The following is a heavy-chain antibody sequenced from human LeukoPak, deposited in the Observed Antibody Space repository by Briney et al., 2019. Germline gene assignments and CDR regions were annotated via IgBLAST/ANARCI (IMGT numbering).Heavy chain of an antibody. CDR2: ISSSGSTI. Sequence: PGGSLRLSCAASGFTFSDYYMSWIRQAPGKGLEWVSYISSSGSTIYYADSVKGRFTISRDNAKNSLYLQMNSLRAEDTAVYYCARVLDYYDSSGLAFDYCGQGTLVTVSS. CDR1: GFTFSDYY. J-gene: IGHJ4*02. D-gene: IGHD3-22*01. CDR3: ARVLDYYDSSGLAFDY. V-gene: IGHV3-11*01.